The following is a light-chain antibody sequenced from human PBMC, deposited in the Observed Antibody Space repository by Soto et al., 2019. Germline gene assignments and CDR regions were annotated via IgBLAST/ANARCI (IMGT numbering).Light chain of an antibody. CDR1: SSNIGAGYD. J-gene: IGLJ3*02. V-gene: IGLV1-40*01. Sequence: QSVLTQPPSVSGAPGQRVTISCAGSSSNIGAGYDVHWYQQLPGKAPKLIIYDVIKRPSGVPDRFSGSKSGITASLTISGLQADDEADYYCCSYAATSTLVFGGGTKVTVL. CDR3: CSYAATSTLV. CDR2: DVI.